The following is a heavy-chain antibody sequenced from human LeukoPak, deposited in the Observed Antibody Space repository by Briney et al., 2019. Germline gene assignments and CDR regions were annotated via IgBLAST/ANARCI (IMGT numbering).Heavy chain of an antibody. Sequence: SVKVSCKASGGTFSSYAISWVRQAPGQGLEWMGGITPIFGTANYAQKFQGRVTITADESTSTAYMELSSLRSEDTAVYYRARALAAAGTAGSLDYWGQGTLVTVSS. CDR1: GGTFSSYA. J-gene: IGHJ4*02. CDR2: ITPIFGTA. V-gene: IGHV1-69*13. D-gene: IGHD6-13*01. CDR3: ARALAAAGTAGSLDY.